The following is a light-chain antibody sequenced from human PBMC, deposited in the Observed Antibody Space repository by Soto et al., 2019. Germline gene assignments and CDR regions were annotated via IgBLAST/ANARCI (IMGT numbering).Light chain of an antibody. V-gene: IGKV3-20*01. CDR1: QSVSSSY. Sequence: EIVLTQSPGTLSLSPGERATLSCRASQSVSSSYLAWYQQKPGQAPRLLIHDASIRATGIPDRFSGSGSETDFTLTISRLEPEDFALYYCQQYGSSAPITFGQGTRLEI. CDR3: QQYGSSAPIT. J-gene: IGKJ5*01. CDR2: DAS.